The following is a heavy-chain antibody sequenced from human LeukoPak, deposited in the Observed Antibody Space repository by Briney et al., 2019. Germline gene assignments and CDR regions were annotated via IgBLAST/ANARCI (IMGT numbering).Heavy chain of an antibody. Sequence: GGSLRLSCAASGFTFSSYGMHWVRQAPGKGLEWVAVISYDGSNKYYADSVKGQFTISRDNSKNTLYLQMNSLRAEDTAVYYCAKDRGGYDYGSFDYWGQGTLVTVSS. J-gene: IGHJ4*02. D-gene: IGHD5-12*01. CDR1: GFTFSSYG. V-gene: IGHV3-30*18. CDR3: AKDRGGYDYGSFDY. CDR2: ISYDGSNK.